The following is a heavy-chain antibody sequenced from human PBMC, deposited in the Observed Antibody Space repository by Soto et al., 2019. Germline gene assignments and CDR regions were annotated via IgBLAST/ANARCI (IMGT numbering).Heavy chain of an antibody. CDR3: ARGGDYSPYYYMDV. Sequence: SETLSLTCTVSGGSISSSSYYWGWIRQPPGKGLEWIGSIYYSGSTYYNPSLKSRVTISVDTSKNQFSLKLSSVTAADTAVYYCARGGDYSPYYYMDVWGKGTTVTVSS. V-gene: IGHV4-39*01. CDR1: GGSISSSSYY. CDR2: IYYSGST. J-gene: IGHJ6*03. D-gene: IGHD4-17*01.